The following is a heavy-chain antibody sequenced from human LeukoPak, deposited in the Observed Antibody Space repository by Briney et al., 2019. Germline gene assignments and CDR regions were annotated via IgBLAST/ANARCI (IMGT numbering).Heavy chain of an antibody. CDR1: GFTFSSYG. D-gene: IGHD1-26*01. V-gene: IGHV3-33*01. CDR3: ARGRVGASSYFDY. CDR2: IWYDGSNK. J-gene: IGHJ4*02. Sequence: PGGSLRLSCAASGFTFSSYGMHWVRQAPGKGLEGVAVIWYDGSNKYYADSVKGRFTISRDNSKNTLYLQMNSLRAEDTAVYYCARGRVGASSYFDYWGQGTLVTVSS.